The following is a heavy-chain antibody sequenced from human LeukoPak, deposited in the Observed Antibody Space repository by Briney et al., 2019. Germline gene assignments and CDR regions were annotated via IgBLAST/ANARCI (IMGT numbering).Heavy chain of an antibody. J-gene: IGHJ4*02. CDR2: ISSSGSTI. CDR1: GGSFSGYY. CDR3: ARAGAIHY. Sequence: LSLTCAVYGGSFSGYYWSWIRQPPGKGLEWVSYISSSGSTIYYADSVKGRFTISRDNAKNSLYLQMNSLRAEDTAVYYCARAGAIHYWGQGTLVTVSS. D-gene: IGHD7-27*01. V-gene: IGHV3-11*01.